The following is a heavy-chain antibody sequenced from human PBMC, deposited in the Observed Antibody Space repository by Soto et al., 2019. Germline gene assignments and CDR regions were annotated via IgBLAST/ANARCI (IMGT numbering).Heavy chain of an antibody. J-gene: IGHJ4*02. D-gene: IGHD6-13*01. Sequence: EVQLLESGGGLVQPGGSLRLSCAASGFTFSSYAMSWVRQAPGKGLEWVSAISGSGGSTYYADSVKGRFTISRDNSKNTLYLQMNSLRAEDTAVYYCAKDPTLALSPLYSSSHPYYFDYWGQGTLVTVSS. CDR2: ISGSGGST. CDR3: AKDPTLALSPLYSSSHPYYFDY. CDR1: GFTFSSYA. V-gene: IGHV3-23*01.